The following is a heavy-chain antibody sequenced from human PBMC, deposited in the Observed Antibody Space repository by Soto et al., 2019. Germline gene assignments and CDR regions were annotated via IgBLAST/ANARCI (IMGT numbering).Heavy chain of an antibody. CDR1: GFSLSTGGVG. CDR2: IYWDDDK. V-gene: IGHV2-5*02. J-gene: IGHJ6*02. Sequence: SGPTLENPTQTLTLTCTFSGFSLSTGGVGVGWIRQPPGKALEWLALIYWDDDKRYSPSLKSRLTVTKDTSKNQVVLTMTNMDPVDTATYYCAHSRCGGDCLRSYSSHYYYGMDVWGQGTTVTVSS. CDR3: AHSRCGGDCLRSYSSHYYYGMDV. D-gene: IGHD2-21*01.